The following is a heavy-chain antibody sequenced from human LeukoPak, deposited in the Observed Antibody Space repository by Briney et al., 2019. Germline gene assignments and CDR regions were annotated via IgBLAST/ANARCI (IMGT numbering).Heavy chain of an antibody. CDR3: ARYILTGPNGYYFDY. CDR2: INHSGST. D-gene: IGHD3-9*01. V-gene: IGHV4-34*01. CDR1: GGSFSGYY. J-gene: IGHJ4*02. Sequence: SETLSLTCAVYGGSFSGYYWSWIRQPPGKGLEWIGEINHSGSTNYNPSLKSRVTISVDTSKNQFSLKLSSVTAADTAVYYCARYILTGPNGYYFDYWGQGTLVTVSS.